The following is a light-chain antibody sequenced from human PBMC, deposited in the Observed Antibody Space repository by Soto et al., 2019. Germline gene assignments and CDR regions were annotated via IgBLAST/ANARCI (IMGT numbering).Light chain of an antibody. J-gene: IGKJ3*01. V-gene: IGKV3-20*01. CDR2: GAS. CDR1: QSVTSSY. Sequence: EIVLTQSPGTLSLSPGEGATLSCRASQSVTSSYLAWYQHKSGQAPRLLIYGASSRATGIADRFSGSGSGTDFTRTITSLEPEDFAVYYCQQYHRSPFPFGPGTKVDI. CDR3: QQYHRSPFP.